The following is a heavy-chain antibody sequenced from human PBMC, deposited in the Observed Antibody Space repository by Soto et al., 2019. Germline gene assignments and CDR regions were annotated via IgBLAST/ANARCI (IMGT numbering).Heavy chain of an antibody. CDR1: GGSFGGYY. V-gene: IGHV4-34*01. J-gene: IGHJ3*02. D-gene: IGHD6-13*01. CDR2: INHSGST. Sequence: QVQLQQWGAGLLKPSETLSLTCAVYGGSFGGYYWSWIRQPPRKGLEWIGEINHSGSTNYNPSLKSRVTISVDTSKNQFSLKLTSVTAADTAVYYCARVGYSSSWYRRGAFDIWGQGTMVTVSS. CDR3: ARVGYSSSWYRRGAFDI.